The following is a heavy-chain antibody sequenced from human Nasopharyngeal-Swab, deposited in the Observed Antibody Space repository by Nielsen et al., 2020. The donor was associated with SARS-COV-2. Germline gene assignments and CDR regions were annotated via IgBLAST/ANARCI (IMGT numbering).Heavy chain of an antibody. Sequence: SETLSLTCAVYGGSFSGYYWSWIRQPPGKGLEWIGEINHSGSTYYNPSLKSRVTISVDTSKNQFSLKLSSVTAADTAVYYCAREGYYDSSGYLRGAFDIWGQGTMVTVSS. D-gene: IGHD3-22*01. J-gene: IGHJ3*02. V-gene: IGHV4-34*09. CDR2: INHSGST. CDR1: GGSFSGYY. CDR3: AREGYYDSSGYLRGAFDI.